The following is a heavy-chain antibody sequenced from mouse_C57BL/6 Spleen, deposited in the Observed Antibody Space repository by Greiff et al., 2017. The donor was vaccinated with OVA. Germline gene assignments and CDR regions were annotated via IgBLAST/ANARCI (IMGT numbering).Heavy chain of an antibody. Sequence: VQGVESGAELVRPGASVTLSCKASGYTFTDYEMHWVKQTPVHGLEWIGAIDPETGGTAYNQKFKGKAILTADKSSSTAYMELRSLTSEDSAVYYCTRKLGNYWGQGTTLTVSS. J-gene: IGHJ2*01. V-gene: IGHV1-15*01. CDR1: GYTFTDYE. CDR3: TRKLGNY. D-gene: IGHD4-1*01. CDR2: IDPETGGT.